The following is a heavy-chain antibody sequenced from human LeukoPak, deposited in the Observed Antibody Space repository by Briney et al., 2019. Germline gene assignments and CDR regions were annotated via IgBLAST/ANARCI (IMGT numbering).Heavy chain of an antibody. D-gene: IGHD1-26*01. CDR1: GGSILSTNW. CDR3: TRESGAFSPFGF. V-gene: IGHV4-4*02. Sequence: GTLSLTCAVSGGSILSTNWWSWVRQPPGKGLEWIGEVHLNGATNYNPSVEGRVTMLIDKSKNHLSLEVISVTAADTAMYYCTRESGAFSPFGFWGQGTLVTVSS. J-gene: IGHJ4*02. CDR2: VHLNGAT.